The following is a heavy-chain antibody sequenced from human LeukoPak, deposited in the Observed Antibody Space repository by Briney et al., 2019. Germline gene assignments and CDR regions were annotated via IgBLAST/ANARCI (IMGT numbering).Heavy chain of an antibody. CDR2: IYYNGNT. D-gene: IGHD3-10*01. J-gene: IGHJ4*02. CDR3: ARDGKEFGTLDY. V-gene: IGHV4-39*07. Sequence: SETLSLTCTVSGYSISSSSYYWGWIRQPPGKGLEWIGNIYYNGNTYYNPSLKSRVTISADTSKNQFSLKLSSVTAADTAVYYCARDGKEFGTLDYWGQGTLVTVSS. CDR1: GYSISSSSYY.